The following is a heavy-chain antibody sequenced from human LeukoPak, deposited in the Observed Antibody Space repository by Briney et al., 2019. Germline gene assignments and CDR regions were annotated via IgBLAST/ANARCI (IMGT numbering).Heavy chain of an antibody. J-gene: IGHJ3*01. CDR2: ISDRSDKI. V-gene: IGHV3-23*01. CDR3: AKSSYGDPLDSFDV. D-gene: IGHD4-17*01. Sequence: GGSLRLSCAASGFMFRSYAMIWVRQAPGKGLELISSISDRSDKIYYADSVSGRFSISRDNSQNTLFLQMNSLGADDTAVYFCAKSSYGDPLDSFDVWGQGTMVTVSS. CDR1: GFMFRSYA.